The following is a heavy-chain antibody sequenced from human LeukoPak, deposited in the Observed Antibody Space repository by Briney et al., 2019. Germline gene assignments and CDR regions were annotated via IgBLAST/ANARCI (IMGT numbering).Heavy chain of an antibody. Sequence: GGSLRLSCAASGFTLSSYAMTWVRQSPGIGLEWVATITGGGFVSFYADSVKGRFTISRDNSKNTLYLQMNSLRAEDTAVYYCAKDYYDSSGSYSYDAFDVWGQGTMVTVSS. CDR2: ITGGGFVS. CDR1: GFTLSSYA. V-gene: IGHV3-23*01. CDR3: AKDYYDSSGSYSYDAFDV. D-gene: IGHD3-22*01. J-gene: IGHJ3*01.